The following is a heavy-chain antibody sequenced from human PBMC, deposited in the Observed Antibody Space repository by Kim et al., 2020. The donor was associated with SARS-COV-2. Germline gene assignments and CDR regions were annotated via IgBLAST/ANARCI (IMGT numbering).Heavy chain of an antibody. CDR1: GFTFSSYW. CDR3: ARVPHQLLWFGEF. CDR2: IKQDGSEK. J-gene: IGHJ4*02. D-gene: IGHD3-10*01. Sequence: GGSLRLSCAASGFTFSSYWMSWVRQAPGKGLEWVANIKQDGSEKYYVDSVKGRFTISRDNAKNSLYLQMNSLRAEDTAVYYCARVPHQLLWFGEFWGQGTLVTVSS. V-gene: IGHV3-7*03.